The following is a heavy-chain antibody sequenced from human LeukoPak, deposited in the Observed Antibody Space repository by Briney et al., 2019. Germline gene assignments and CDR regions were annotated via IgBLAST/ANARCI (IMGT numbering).Heavy chain of an antibody. Sequence: GGTLRLSCAASGFTFSSYAMSWVRQAPGKGLEWVSGISGSDGGTYYADSVKGRFTISRDKSKNTLYLQMNSLRAEDTAVYYCAKDALVSVAGLFDYWGQETLVTVSS. CDR3: AKDALVSVAGLFDY. CDR2: ISGSDGGT. V-gene: IGHV3-23*01. D-gene: IGHD6-19*01. CDR1: GFTFSSYA. J-gene: IGHJ4*02.